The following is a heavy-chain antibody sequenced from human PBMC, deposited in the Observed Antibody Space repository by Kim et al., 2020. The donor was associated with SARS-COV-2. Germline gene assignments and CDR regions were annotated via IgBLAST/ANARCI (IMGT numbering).Heavy chain of an antibody. Sequence: GGSLRLSCAASGFTFSSYSMNWVRQAPGKGLEWVSSISSSSSYIYYADSVKGRFTISRDNAKNSLYLQMNSLRAEDTAVYYCATQWELRAPFDYWGQGTLVTVSS. CDR3: ATQWELRAPFDY. CDR2: ISSSSSYI. V-gene: IGHV3-21*01. J-gene: IGHJ4*02. D-gene: IGHD1-26*01. CDR1: GFTFSSYS.